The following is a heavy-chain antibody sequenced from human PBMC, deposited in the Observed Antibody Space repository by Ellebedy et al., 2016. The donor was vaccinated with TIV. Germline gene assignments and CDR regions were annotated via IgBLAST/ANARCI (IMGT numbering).Heavy chain of an antibody. D-gene: IGHD5-12*01. Sequence: PGGSLRLSCTASGFTFSDYSMNWIRQAPGKGLAWISYISSSFTTVYYADSVKGRFTISRDNAKNSLYLQMNSLRVEDTAMYYCARVRQGSGGYNFWGQGTLVTVSS. CDR3: ARVRQGSGGYNF. CDR2: ISSSFTTV. CDR1: GFTFSDYS. V-gene: IGHV3-11*01. J-gene: IGHJ4*02.